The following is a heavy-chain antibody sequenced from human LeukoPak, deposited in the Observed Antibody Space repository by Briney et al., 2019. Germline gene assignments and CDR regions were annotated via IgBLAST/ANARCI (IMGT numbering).Heavy chain of an antibody. D-gene: IGHD3-3*01. V-gene: IGHV3-21*01. Sequence: PGGSLRLSCAASGFTFSSYSMNWVRQAPGKGLEWVSSISSSSSYIYYADSVKGRFTISRDNAKNPLYLQMNSLRAEDTAVYYCARDSTSYYDFWSGYCFDYWGQGTLVTVSS. CDR2: ISSSSSYI. CDR1: GFTFSSYS. J-gene: IGHJ4*02. CDR3: ARDSTSYYDFWSGYCFDY.